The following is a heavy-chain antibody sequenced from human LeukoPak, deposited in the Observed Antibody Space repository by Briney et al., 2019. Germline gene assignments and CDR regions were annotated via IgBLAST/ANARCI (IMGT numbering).Heavy chain of an antibody. CDR3: ARGPYYYDNNNYFEF. J-gene: IGHJ4*02. V-gene: IGHV1-18*01. Sequence: ASVKVSCKASGYSFTSYSVSWVRQAPGQGLEWMGWISAYDGNTKYAQKFQGRVTMTTDTSTSTAYMELRSLRSDDTAVYFCARGPYYYDNNNYFEFWGQGTLVTVSS. D-gene: IGHD3-22*01. CDR1: GYSFTSYS. CDR2: ISAYDGNT.